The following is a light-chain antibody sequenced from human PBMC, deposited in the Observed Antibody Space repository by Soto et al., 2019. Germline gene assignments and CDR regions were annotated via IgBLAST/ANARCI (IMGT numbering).Light chain of an antibody. CDR3: CSYAGSSYV. V-gene: IGLV2-11*01. CDR1: SSDVGGYNY. J-gene: IGLJ1*01. Sequence: QSALTQPRSVSGSPGQSVTISCTGTSSDVGGYNYVSWYQQHPGKAPKLMIYDVSKRPSGVPDRFSGSKSGNTASLTISGLQAGDEADYYCCSYAGSSYVFGTGTKLTV. CDR2: DVS.